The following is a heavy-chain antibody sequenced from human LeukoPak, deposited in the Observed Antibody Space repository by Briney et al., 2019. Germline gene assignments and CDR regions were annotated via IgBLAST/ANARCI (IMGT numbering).Heavy chain of an antibody. J-gene: IGHJ4*02. CDR1: SASISSSNYY. Sequence: SETLSLTCAVSSASISSSNYYWGWVRQSPGKGLEWIGNIYSSGNTYYNASLKSRVTMYIDTSKNQFSLTLSSVTAADTAVYYCARGQKYRNGYTVTELGSGYFDYWGQGTLVTVSS. CDR2: IYSSGNT. CDR3: ARGQKYRNGYTVTELGSGYFDY. V-gene: IGHV4-39*07. D-gene: IGHD5-18*01.